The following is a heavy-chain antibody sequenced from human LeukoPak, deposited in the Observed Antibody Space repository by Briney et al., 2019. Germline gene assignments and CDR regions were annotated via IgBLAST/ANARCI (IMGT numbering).Heavy chain of an antibody. CDR2: LYAGGST. V-gene: IGHV3-66*01. CDR3: VRGNGNVGGRLDP. D-gene: IGHD1-1*01. J-gene: IGHJ5*02. CDR1: GFTMSGIH. Sequence: GGSLRLSCTASGFTMSGIHMNWVRQAPGKGLDWVSGLYAGGSTYYAGSVTGRFTISRDASKNTLYLQMTGLRVDDTAIYYCVRGNGNVGGRLDPWGQGAWVIVSS.